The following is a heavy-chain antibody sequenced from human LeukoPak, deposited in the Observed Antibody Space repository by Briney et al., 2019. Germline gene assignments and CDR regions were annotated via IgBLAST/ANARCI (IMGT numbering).Heavy chain of an antibody. J-gene: IGHJ4*02. CDR1: GFTFSSYW. Sequence: PGGSLRLSCAASGFTFSSYWMSWVRQAPGKGLEWVANIKQDGSEKYYVDSVKGRFTISRDNAKNSLYLQMNSLRAEDTAVYYCVRDMATVTTSPSDYWGQGTLVTVSS. CDR2: IKQDGSEK. CDR3: VRDMATVTTSPSDY. D-gene: IGHD4-17*01. V-gene: IGHV3-7*01.